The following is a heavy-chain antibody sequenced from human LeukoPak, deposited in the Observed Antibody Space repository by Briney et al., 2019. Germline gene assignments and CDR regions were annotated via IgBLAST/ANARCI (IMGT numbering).Heavy chain of an antibody. CDR3: AKDQKWELPHFFDC. CDR2: ISSSGGST. D-gene: IGHD1-26*01. Sequence: AGGSLRLSCAASGFTFSTYAMTWVRQAPGKGPEWVSSISSSGGSTYYADSVEGRFTISRDNSKNTVYLQMNSLRAEDTAVYYCAKDQKWELPHFFDCWGQGTLVTVSS. V-gene: IGHV3-23*01. CDR1: GFTFSTYA. J-gene: IGHJ4*02.